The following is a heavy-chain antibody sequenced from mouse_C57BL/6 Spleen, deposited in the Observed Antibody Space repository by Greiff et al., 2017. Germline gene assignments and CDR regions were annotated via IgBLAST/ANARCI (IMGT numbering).Heavy chain of an antibody. J-gene: IGHJ1*03. CDR1: GYTFTDYE. CDR3: TRDLLWLRGYFDV. D-gene: IGHD2-9*01. V-gene: IGHV1-15*01. Sequence: QVQLKESGAELVRPGASVTLSCKASGYTFTDYEMHWVKQTPVHGLEWIGAIDPETGGTAYNQKFKGKAILTADKASSTAYMALRSLTSEDSAVYYCTRDLLWLRGYFDVWGTGTTVTVSS. CDR2: IDPETGGT.